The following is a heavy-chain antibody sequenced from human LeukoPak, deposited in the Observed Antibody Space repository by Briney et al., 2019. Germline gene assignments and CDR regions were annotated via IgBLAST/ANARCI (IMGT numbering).Heavy chain of an antibody. Sequence: SETLSLTCTVSGGSISSSSYYWGWIRQPPGKGLEWIGEINHSGSTNYNPSLKSRVTISVDTSKNQFSLKLSSVTAADTAVYYCARGQTATNDNWFDPWGQGTLVTVSS. D-gene: IGHD2-15*01. CDR1: GGSISSSSYY. J-gene: IGHJ5*02. V-gene: IGHV4-39*07. CDR3: ARGQTATNDNWFDP. CDR2: INHSGST.